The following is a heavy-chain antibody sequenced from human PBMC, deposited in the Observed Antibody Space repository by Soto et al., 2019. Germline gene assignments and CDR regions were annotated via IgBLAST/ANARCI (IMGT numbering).Heavy chain of an antibody. V-gene: IGHV4-59*01. CDR1: GGSISSYY. J-gene: IGHJ4*02. CDR3: ASLVRGWYSIFDY. D-gene: IGHD6-19*01. Sequence: SETLSLTCTVSGGSISSYYWSWIRQPPGKGLEWIGYIYYSGSTNYNPSLKSRVTISVDTSKNQFSLKLSSVTAADTAVYYCASLVRGWYSIFDYWGQGTLVTVSS. CDR2: IYYSGST.